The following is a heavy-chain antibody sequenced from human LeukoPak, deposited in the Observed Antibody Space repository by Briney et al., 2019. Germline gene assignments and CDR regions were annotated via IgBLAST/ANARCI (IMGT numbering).Heavy chain of an antibody. D-gene: IGHD4-17*01. Sequence: GGSLRLSCVASGFTFSSYEMSWVRQAPGKGLEWVSAISGSDGNTFYADSVKGRFTISRDNSKNTLSLQMNNLRAEDTALYYCARDSSVPYGITDWGQGTLVTVSS. CDR2: ISGSDGNT. J-gene: IGHJ4*02. V-gene: IGHV3-23*01. CDR1: GFTFSSYE. CDR3: ARDSSVPYGITD.